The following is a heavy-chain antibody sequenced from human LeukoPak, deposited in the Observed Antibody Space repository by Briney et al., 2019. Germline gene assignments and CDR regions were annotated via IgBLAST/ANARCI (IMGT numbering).Heavy chain of an antibody. CDR3: AELGITMIGGV. CDR2: ISSSGSTI. Sequence: GGSLRLSCAASGFTFSSYEMNWVRQAPGKGLEWVSYISSSGSTIYYADSVKGRFTTSRDNAKNSLYLQMNSLRAEDTAVYYCAELGITMIGGVWGKGTTVTTSS. V-gene: IGHV3-48*03. CDR1: GFTFSSYE. J-gene: IGHJ6*04. D-gene: IGHD3-10*02.